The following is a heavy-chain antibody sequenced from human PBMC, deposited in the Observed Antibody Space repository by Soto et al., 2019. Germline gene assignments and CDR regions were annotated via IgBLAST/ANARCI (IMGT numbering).Heavy chain of an antibody. CDR1: GFTFSSYG. CDR2: ISYDGSNK. Sequence: QVQLVESGGGVVQPGRSLRLACAASGFTFSSYGMHWVRQAPGKGLEGVAVISYDGSNKYYADSVKGRFTISRDNSKNTLYLQMNSLGAEDTAVYYCAKETYSGPLDYWGQGTLVTVSS. D-gene: IGHD2-15*01. CDR3: AKETYSGPLDY. V-gene: IGHV3-30*18. J-gene: IGHJ4*02.